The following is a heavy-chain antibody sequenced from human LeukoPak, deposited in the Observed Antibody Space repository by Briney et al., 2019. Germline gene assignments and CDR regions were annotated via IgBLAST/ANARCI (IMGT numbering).Heavy chain of an antibody. V-gene: IGHV4-61*01. CDR1: VGSVSSGSYY. CDR3: ARSYSSGWYNY. D-gene: IGHD6-19*01. CDR2: IYYSGST. Sequence: SETLSLTCTVSVGSVSSGSYYWSWIRQPPGKGLEWIGYIYYSGSTNYNPSLKSRVTISVDTSKNQFSLKLDSVTAADTAVYYCARSYSSGWYNYWGQGTLVTVSS. J-gene: IGHJ4*02.